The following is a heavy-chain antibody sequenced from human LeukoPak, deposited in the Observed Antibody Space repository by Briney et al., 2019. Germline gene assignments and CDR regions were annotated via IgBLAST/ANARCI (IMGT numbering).Heavy chain of an antibody. CDR1: GYTFSSYG. V-gene: IGHV1-18*01. CDR3: ARDQGIYNYRIIDS. Sequence: ASLKVSCKASGYTFSSYGISWVRQAPGQGLEWMGWISAYNGNTNFAQKFQGRATMTTDTSTSTAYMELRSLRSDDTAVYYCARDQGIYNYRIIDSRGQGTLVTVSS. CDR2: ISAYNGNT. J-gene: IGHJ4*02. D-gene: IGHD5-18*01.